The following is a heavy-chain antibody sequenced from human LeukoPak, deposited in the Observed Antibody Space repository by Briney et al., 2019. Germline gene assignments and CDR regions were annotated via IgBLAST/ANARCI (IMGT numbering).Heavy chain of an antibody. D-gene: IGHD6-6*01. Sequence: GGSLRLSCAASGFTFSSYAMSWVRQAPGKGLEWVSAISGSGGSTYYADSVKGRFTISRDNSKNTLYLQMNSLRAEDTAVYYCXXXXWQLVPDYYYYMDVWGKGTTVTISS. CDR3: XXXXWQLVPDYYYYMDV. CDR1: GFTFSSYA. J-gene: IGHJ6*03. V-gene: IGHV3-23*01. CDR2: ISGSGGST.